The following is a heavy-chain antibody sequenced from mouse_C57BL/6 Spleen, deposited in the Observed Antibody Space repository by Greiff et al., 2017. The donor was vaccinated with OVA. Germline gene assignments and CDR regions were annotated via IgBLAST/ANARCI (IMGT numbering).Heavy chain of an antibody. Sequence: VKLQESGAELVRPGASVTLSCKASGYTFTDYEMHWVKQTPVHGLEWIGAIDPETGGTAYNQKFKGKAILTADKSSSTAYMELRSRTSENSAVYYGTTQLTLYYFDYWGQGTTLTVSS. CDR2: IDPETGGT. V-gene: IGHV1-15*01. J-gene: IGHJ2*01. CDR3: TTQLTLYYFDY. D-gene: IGHD3-1*01. CDR1: GYTFTDYE.